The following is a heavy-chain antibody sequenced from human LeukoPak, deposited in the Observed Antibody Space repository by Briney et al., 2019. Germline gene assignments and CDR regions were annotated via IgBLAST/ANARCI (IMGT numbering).Heavy chain of an antibody. CDR1: GFTFSSYA. CDR2: ISGSGGST. D-gene: IGHD3-22*01. J-gene: IGHJ3*02. Sequence: GGSLRLSCAASGFTFSSYAMSWVRQAPGKGLEWVSAISGSGGSTYYADSVKGRFTISRDNSKNTLYLQMNSLRAEDTAVYYCAVDSSGYXXSXRXAFDIWGXGTMVTV. CDR3: AVDSSGYXXSXRXAFDI. V-gene: IGHV3-23*01.